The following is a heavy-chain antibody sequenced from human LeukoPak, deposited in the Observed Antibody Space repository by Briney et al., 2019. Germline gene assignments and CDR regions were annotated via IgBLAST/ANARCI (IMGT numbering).Heavy chain of an antibody. CDR2: IYYSGST. CDR1: GDSISSYY. CDR3: ARLLVDSYGYWFDP. J-gene: IGHJ5*02. Sequence: PSETLSLTCTVSGDSISSYYWSWIRQPPGKGLEWIGYIYYSGSTNYNPSLKSRVTIPVDTSKNQFSLKLTSVTAADTAVYYCARLLVDSYGYWFDPWGQGTLVTVSS. V-gene: IGHV4-59*08. D-gene: IGHD5-18*01.